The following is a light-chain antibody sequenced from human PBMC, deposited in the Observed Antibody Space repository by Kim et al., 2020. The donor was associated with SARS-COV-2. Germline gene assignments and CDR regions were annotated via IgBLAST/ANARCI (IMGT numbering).Light chain of an antibody. V-gene: IGKV1-27*01. J-gene: IGKJ1*01. CDR1: RAISNY. Sequence: ASVGDGFTITCRASRAISNYLDWYQQKPGRAPKVLIYAASTLQSGVPSRFSGTRSGTDFTLTISSLQPEDVGTYYCQKYDSAPWTFGQGTKVEIK. CDR3: QKYDSAPWT. CDR2: AAS.